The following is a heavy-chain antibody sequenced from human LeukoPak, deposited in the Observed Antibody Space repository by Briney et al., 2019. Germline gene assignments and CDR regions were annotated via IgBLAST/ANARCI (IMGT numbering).Heavy chain of an antibody. CDR2: IYSGGNT. D-gene: IGHD6-19*01. CDR1: GFTVTTNY. CDR3: AIVSWLVQRAWYLDY. Sequence: GGSLRLSCAASGFTVTTNYMIWVRQAPGKGLEWVSVIYSGGNTYYADSVKGRFTISRHNSKNTLYLQMNSLRAEDTAVYYSAIVSWLVQRAWYLDYWGQGTLVTVSS. V-gene: IGHV3-53*04. J-gene: IGHJ4*01.